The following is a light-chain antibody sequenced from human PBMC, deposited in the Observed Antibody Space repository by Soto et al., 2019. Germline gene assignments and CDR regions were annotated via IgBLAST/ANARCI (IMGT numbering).Light chain of an antibody. V-gene: IGKV1-5*03. CDR1: QSISSW. J-gene: IGKJ2*01. CDR3: QQYNSYPYT. Sequence: DIQMTQSPSTLSASVGDRVTITCRASQSISSWLAWYQQKPGKAPKLLIFKASTLESGVPSRFSGSGSWTEFTLTISSLRPDDFATFYCQQYNSYPYTFGQGTKLEIK. CDR2: KAS.